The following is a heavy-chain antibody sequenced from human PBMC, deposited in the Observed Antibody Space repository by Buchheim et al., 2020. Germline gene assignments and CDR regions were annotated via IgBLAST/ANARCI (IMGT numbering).Heavy chain of an antibody. J-gene: IGHJ4*02. Sequence: EVQLVESGGGLVQPGGSLRLSCAASGFTFTTYWMTWVRQAPGKGLEWVANIKQDGSEKNYVDSVKGRFTISRDNAKKSVYLPMDSLRADDTAVYYCAREQWCVWDWGQGIL. CDR3: AREQWCVWD. CDR2: IKQDGSEK. D-gene: IGHD2-8*01. CDR1: GFTFTTYW. V-gene: IGHV3-7*01.